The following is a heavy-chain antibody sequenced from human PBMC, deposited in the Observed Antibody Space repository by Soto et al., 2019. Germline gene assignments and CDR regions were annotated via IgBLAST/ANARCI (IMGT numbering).Heavy chain of an antibody. CDR2: IIPIFGTA. Sequence: SVKVSCKASGGTFTSYAISWVRQAPGQGLEWMGGIIPIFGTANYAQKFQGRVTITADESTSTAYMELSSLRSEDTAVYYCARGYCTNGVCYTEGNYYYGMDVWGQGTTVTVSS. CDR1: GGTFTSYA. J-gene: IGHJ6*02. V-gene: IGHV1-69*13. D-gene: IGHD2-8*01. CDR3: ARGYCTNGVCYTEGNYYYGMDV.